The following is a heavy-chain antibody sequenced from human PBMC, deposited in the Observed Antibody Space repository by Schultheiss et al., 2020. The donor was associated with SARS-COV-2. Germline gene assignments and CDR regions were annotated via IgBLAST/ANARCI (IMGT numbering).Heavy chain of an antibody. CDR1: GFTFSSYA. D-gene: IGHD6-13*01. CDR2: ISYDGSNK. J-gene: IGHJ4*02. CDR3: ARGGGIAAAGTEFYY. V-gene: IGHV3-30*01. Sequence: GGSLRLSCAASGFTFSSYAMHWVRQAPGKGLEWVAVISYDGSNKYYADSVKGRFTISRDNSKNTLYLQMNSLRAEDTAVYYCARGGGIAAAGTEFYYWGQGTLVTVSS.